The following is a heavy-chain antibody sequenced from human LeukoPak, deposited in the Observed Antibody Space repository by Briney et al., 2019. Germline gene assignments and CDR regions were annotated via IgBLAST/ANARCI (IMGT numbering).Heavy chain of an antibody. V-gene: IGHV4-34*01. CDR2: FNHSGST. D-gene: IGHD2-2*01. Sequence: SETLSPTCALYGGSFSGYYWSWIRQPQGKGLEWIGEFNHSGSTNYNPSLKSRVTISVDTSKNQFSLKLSSVTAADTAVYYCARGRGYCSSTSCPGVDVWGKGTTVTVSS. CDR3: ARGRGYCSSTSCPGVDV. J-gene: IGHJ6*04. CDR1: GGSFSGYY.